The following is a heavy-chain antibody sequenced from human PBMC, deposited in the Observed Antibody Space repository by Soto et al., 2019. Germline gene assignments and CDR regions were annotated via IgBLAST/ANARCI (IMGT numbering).Heavy chain of an antibody. CDR1: GYTFTSYG. V-gene: IGHV1-18*01. CDR2: ISPYNGNT. D-gene: IGHD1-26*01. Sequence: QVQLVQSGAEVKKPGASVKVSCKASGYTFTSYGLSWVRQAPGQGLEWMGWISPYNGNTNYAQKLQGGGTMTTDTSTSTASMELSSLRSADTAVYYCTRAPETIVGATIDYWGQGTLVTVSS. CDR3: TRAPETIVGATIDY. J-gene: IGHJ4*02.